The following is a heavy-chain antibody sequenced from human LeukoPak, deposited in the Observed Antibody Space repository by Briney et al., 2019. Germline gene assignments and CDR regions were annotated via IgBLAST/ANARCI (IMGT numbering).Heavy chain of an antibody. J-gene: IGHJ5*02. CDR3: AKDRSLTPRDFWSGYYWFDP. V-gene: IGHV3-43D*04. D-gene: IGHD3-3*01. CDR1: GFTFDDYA. Sequence: GGPLRLSCAASGFTFDDYAMHWVRQAPGKGLEWVSLISWDGGSTHYADSVKGRFTISRDNSKNSLYLQMNSLRAEDTALYYCAKDRSLTPRDFWSGYYWFDPWGQGTLVTVSS. CDR2: ISWDGGST.